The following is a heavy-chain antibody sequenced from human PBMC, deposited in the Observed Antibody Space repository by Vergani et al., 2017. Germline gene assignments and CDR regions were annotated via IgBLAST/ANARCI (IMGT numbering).Heavy chain of an antibody. V-gene: IGHV1-2*04. D-gene: IGHD2-15*01. CDR2: INPNSGGT. Sequence: QVQLVQSGAEVKKPGASVKVSCKASGYTFTGYYMHWVRQAPGQGLEWMGWINPNSGGTNYAQKFQGWVTMTRDTSISTAYMELSRLRSDDTAVYYCARGYCSAEHYYYMDVWGKGTTVTVSS. CDR3: ARGYCSAEHYYYMDV. CDR1: GYTFTGYY. J-gene: IGHJ6*03.